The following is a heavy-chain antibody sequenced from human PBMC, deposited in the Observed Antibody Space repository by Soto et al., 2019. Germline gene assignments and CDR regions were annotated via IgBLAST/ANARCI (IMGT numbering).Heavy chain of an antibody. Sequence: SETLSLTCTLSGGSISRGGYYWSWIRQHPGKGLDCIWYNYYRLVTYSNTHRTRPHTLSGHTSNNQFSLKLSSVNAAHTAVYYCARDQNEVEPMTGYYDNCFDPCGQLPLVTVSS. CDR1: GGSISRGGYY. D-gene: IGHD3-9*01. CDR3: ARDQNEVEPMTGYYDNCFDP. CDR2: NYYRLVT. J-gene: IGHJ5*02. V-gene: IGHV4-31*01.